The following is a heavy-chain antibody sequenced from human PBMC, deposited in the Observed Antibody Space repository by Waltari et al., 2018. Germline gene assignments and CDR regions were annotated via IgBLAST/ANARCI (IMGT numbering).Heavy chain of an antibody. CDR1: GFTSSSYS. CDR2: ISSSTSYI. J-gene: IGHJ4*02. D-gene: IGHD2-15*01. Sequence: EVQLVESGGGLVKPGGSLSLSCAASGFTSSSYSMNWVRQAPGKGLEWFSSISSSTSYIYYADSVKGRFTISRDNAKNSLYLQMNSLRAEDTAVYYCARDMVLLDYWGQGTLVTVSS. V-gene: IGHV3-21*01. CDR3: ARDMVLLDY.